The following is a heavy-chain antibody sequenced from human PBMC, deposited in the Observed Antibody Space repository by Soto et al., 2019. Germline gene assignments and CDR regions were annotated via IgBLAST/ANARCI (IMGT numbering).Heavy chain of an antibody. CDR2: IWYDGSNK. CDR3: ARDGYCTNGVCLSYGMDV. V-gene: IGHV3-33*01. Sequence: GGSLRLSCAASGFTFSSYGMHWVRQAPGKGLEWVAVIWYDGSNKYYADSVKGRFTISRDNSKNTLYLQMNSLRAEDTAVYYCARDGYCTNGVCLSYGMDVWGQGTTVTVSS. CDR1: GFTFSSYG. J-gene: IGHJ6*02. D-gene: IGHD2-8*01.